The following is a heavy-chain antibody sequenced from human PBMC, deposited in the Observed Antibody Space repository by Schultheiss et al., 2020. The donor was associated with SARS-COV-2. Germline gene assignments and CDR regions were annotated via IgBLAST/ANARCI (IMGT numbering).Heavy chain of an antibody. Sequence: SETLSLTCTVSGGSISSYYWSWIRQPPGKGLEWIGYIYYSGSTNYNPSLKSRVTISVDTSKNQFSLKLSSVTAADTAVYYCARRRGYTYGHWEGNWFDPWGQGTLVTVSS. J-gene: IGHJ5*02. CDR1: GGSISSYY. CDR2: IYYSGST. V-gene: IGHV4-59*01. D-gene: IGHD5-18*01. CDR3: ARRRGYTYGHWEGNWFDP.